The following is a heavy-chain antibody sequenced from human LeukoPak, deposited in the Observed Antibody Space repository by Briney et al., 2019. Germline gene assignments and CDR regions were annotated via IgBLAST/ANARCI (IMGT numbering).Heavy chain of an antibody. D-gene: IGHD3-10*01. CDR2: IKQDGSEK. Sequence: PGGSLRLSCAASGFTFSSYWMSWVRQAPGKGLEWVANIKQDGSEKYYVDSVKGRFTISRDNSKSTLYLQMNSLRAEDTAVYYCARALWFGEFDYWGQGTLVTVSS. V-gene: IGHV3-7*01. CDR1: GFTFSSYW. CDR3: ARALWFGEFDY. J-gene: IGHJ4*02.